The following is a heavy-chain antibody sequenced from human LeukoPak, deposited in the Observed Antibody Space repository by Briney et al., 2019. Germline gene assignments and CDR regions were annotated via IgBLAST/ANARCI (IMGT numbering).Heavy chain of an antibody. V-gene: IGHV4-59*08. J-gene: IGHJ4*02. D-gene: IGHD5-18*01. Sequence: SETLSLTCTVSGGSISNYYWSWIRQPPGKGLEWIGYIFYTGSTNYSPSLKSRVTISVDTSRNQFYLKLSSVTAADTAVYYCASVDTAMGTDYWGQGTLVTVSS. CDR3: ASVDTAMGTDY. CDR1: GGSISNYY. CDR2: IFYTGST.